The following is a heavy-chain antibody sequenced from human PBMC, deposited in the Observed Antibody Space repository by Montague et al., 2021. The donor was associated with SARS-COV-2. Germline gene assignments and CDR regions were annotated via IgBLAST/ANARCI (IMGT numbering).Heavy chain of an antibody. J-gene: IGHJ4*02. CDR1: GHSIWSSDW. D-gene: IGHD3-3*01. Sequence: SETLSLTCSVSGHSIWSSDWWTWVRQPPGKGLEWIGEIYHSGSTTYNPSLKSRVTISVDKSRNQFSLTLTSLTAADTAVYYCARAQKTISRMLIPPYYFDFWGQGTLVTVSS. CDR3: ARAQKTISRMLIPPYYFDF. V-gene: IGHV4-4*02. CDR2: IYHSGST.